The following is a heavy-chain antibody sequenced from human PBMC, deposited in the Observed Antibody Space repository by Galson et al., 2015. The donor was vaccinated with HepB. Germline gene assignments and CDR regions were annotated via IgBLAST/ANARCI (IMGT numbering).Heavy chain of an antibody. CDR3: ARLGRVSVVTPRYMDV. V-gene: IGHV5-51*03. D-gene: IGHD4-23*01. Sequence: QSGAEVKKPGESLQISCMGSGYSFTNYWIGWVRQMPGQALEWMGIIYPGDSDTRYSPAFQGQFTISADKSISTAYLQCRSLKASDTAMYYCARLGRVSVVTPRYMDVWGKGTTVTVSS. CDR1: GYSFTNYW. CDR2: IYPGDSDT. J-gene: IGHJ6*03.